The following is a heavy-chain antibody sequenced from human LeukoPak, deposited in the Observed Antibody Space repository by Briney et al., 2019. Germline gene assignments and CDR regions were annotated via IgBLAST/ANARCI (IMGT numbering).Heavy chain of an antibody. Sequence: GGPLRLSCVASGFTFRNYWMTWVRQAPGTGLEWVANINQDESTKSYGDSVRGRFTISRDNAKNSLYLHMNSLRAEDTAVYYCARDQSKDSLDSWGQGTLVTVSS. CDR1: GFTFRNYW. CDR2: INQDESTK. V-gene: IGHV3-7*04. CDR3: ARDQSKDSLDS. D-gene: IGHD2-15*01. J-gene: IGHJ5*01.